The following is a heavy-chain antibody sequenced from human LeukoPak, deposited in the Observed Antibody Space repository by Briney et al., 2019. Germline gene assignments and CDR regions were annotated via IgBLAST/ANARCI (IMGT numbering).Heavy chain of an antibody. Sequence: PSETLSLTCTVSGGSISSSSYYWGWIRQPPGKGLEWIGSIYYSGSTYYNPSLKSRVTISVDTSKNQFSLKLSSVTAADTAVYYCARDKLLWFGEFSGKFDPWGQGTLVTVSS. J-gene: IGHJ5*02. CDR3: ARDKLLWFGEFSGKFDP. CDR1: GGSISSSSYY. D-gene: IGHD3-10*01. V-gene: IGHV4-39*07. CDR2: IYYSGST.